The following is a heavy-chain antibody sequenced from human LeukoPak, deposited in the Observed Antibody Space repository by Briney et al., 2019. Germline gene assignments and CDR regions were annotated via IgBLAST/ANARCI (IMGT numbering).Heavy chain of an antibody. CDR3: ASSYDSSAPSGY. CDR2: IYYSGST. CDR1: GGSISSYY. Sequence: SETLSLTCTVSGGSISSYYWSWLRQPPGKGLEWIGYIYYSGSTNYNPSLKSRVTISVDTSKNQFSLKLSPVTAADTAVYYCASSYDSSAPSGYWGQGTLVTVSS. J-gene: IGHJ4*02. V-gene: IGHV4-59*01. D-gene: IGHD3-22*01.